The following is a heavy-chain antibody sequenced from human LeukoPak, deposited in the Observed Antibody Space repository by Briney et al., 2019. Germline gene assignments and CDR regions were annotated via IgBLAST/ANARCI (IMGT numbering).Heavy chain of an antibody. CDR2: IYSSGST. V-gene: IGHV4-39*07. Sequence: IPSETLSLTCRVSGASINSGSNYWGWIRQPPGKTLEWIGSIYSSGSTYYNPSLKSRVIIMIDTPKNHFSLTLSSVTAADTAVYYCASRKLGNDYWGQGTLVTVSS. CDR3: ASRKLGNDY. J-gene: IGHJ4*02. CDR1: GASINSGSNY. D-gene: IGHD7-27*01.